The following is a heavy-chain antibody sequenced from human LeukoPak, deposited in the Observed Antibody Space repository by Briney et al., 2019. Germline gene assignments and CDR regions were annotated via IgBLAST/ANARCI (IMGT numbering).Heavy chain of an antibody. V-gene: IGHV3-30*01. CDR2: ISTDGRDK. D-gene: IGHD6-13*01. CDR1: GFIFSSNA. J-gene: IGHJ4*02. Sequence: GGSLRLSCAVSGFIFSSNAMHWVRQAPGEGLEWVAVISTDGRDKHHADSVKGRFTISRDNSKNTLFLQMNSLRVEDTAIYYCARDLKAAADYYFDYGGQGTLVTVSS. CDR3: ARDLKAAADYYFDY.